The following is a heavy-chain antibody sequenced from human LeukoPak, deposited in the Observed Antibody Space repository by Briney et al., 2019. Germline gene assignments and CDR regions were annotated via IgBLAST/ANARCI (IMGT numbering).Heavy chain of an antibody. Sequence: QPGGSLRLSCAASGFTFSSYWMHWVRQAPGKGLVWVSRINSDGSSTSYADSVKGRFTISRDNAKNTLYLQMNSLRAEGTAVYYCAKEEEMTTTSDYFDYWGQGTLVTVSS. CDR1: GFTFSSYW. J-gene: IGHJ4*02. V-gene: IGHV3-74*01. CDR3: AKEEEMTTTSDYFDY. CDR2: INSDGSST. D-gene: IGHD4-4*01.